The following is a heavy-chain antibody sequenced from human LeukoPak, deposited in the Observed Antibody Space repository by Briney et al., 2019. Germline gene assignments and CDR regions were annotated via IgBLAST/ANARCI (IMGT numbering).Heavy chain of an antibody. J-gene: IGHJ4*02. CDR3: ARHHDSSGYYDFDY. CDR2: IYPGESDI. CDR1: GYSFTNYW. V-gene: IGHV5-51*01. Sequence: GESLKISCKGSGYSFTNYWIGWVRQMPGKGLEWVGLIYPGESDIRYSPSFQGQVTISADKSISTAYLQWSSLKASDTAMYYCARHHDSSGYYDFDYWGQGTLVTVSS. D-gene: IGHD3-22*01.